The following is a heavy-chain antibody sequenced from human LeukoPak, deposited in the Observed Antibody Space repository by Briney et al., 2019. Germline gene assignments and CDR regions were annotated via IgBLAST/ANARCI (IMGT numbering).Heavy chain of an antibody. Sequence: ASVKVSCKASGYTFTSYDVSWVRQAPGQGLEWMGWISGYNGNTKYAQKVQGRVTMTTDTSTSTAYMEVRSLRSDDTAVYFCARYNDRDGTPDYWGQGTLVAVSS. V-gene: IGHV1-18*01. J-gene: IGHJ4*02. D-gene: IGHD1-1*01. CDR3: ARYNDRDGTPDY. CDR1: GYTFTSYD. CDR2: ISGYNGNT.